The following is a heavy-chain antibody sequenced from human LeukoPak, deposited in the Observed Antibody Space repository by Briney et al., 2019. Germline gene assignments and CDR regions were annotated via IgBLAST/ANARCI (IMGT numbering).Heavy chain of an antibody. Sequence: SETLSLTCTVSGGSISSYYWSWIRQPAGEGLEWIGRIYTSGSTNYNPSLKSRVTMSVDTSKNQFSLKLSSVTAADTAVYYCARDPYYDFWSGYYGWFDPWGQGTLVTVSS. CDR3: ARDPYYDFWSGYYGWFDP. CDR2: IYTSGST. D-gene: IGHD3-3*01. J-gene: IGHJ5*02. CDR1: GGSISSYY. V-gene: IGHV4-4*07.